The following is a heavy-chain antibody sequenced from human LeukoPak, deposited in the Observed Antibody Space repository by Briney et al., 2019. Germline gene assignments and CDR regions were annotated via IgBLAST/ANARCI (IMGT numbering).Heavy chain of an antibody. CDR2: LNFDGSDT. V-gene: IGHV3-74*01. J-gene: IGHJ4*02. CDR3: ARDYYDSSGYLDY. Sequence: GGSLRLSCATSGFTFRSYWMHWVRQAPGKGLVWVSRLNFDGSDTSYADSVKGRFTISRDNAKNTLYLQMNSLRAEDTAVYYCARDYYDSSGYLDYWGQGTLVTVSS. D-gene: IGHD3-22*01. CDR1: GFTFRSYW.